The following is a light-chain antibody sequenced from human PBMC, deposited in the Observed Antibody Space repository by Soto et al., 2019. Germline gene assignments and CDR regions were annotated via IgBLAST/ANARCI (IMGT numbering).Light chain of an antibody. CDR1: SGDVGSYNL. Sequence: QSVLTQPASVSGSPGQSITISCTGTSGDVGSYNLVSWYQQHPGKAPKLMIYEGNKRPSGVSNRFSGSKSANTASLTISGLQTEDEADYYCCSYAGTNTFVFGTGTKLTVL. CDR3: CSYAGTNTFV. V-gene: IGLV2-23*01. J-gene: IGLJ1*01. CDR2: EGN.